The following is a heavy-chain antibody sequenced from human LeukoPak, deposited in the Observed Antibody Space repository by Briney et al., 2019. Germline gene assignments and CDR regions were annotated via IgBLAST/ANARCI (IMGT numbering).Heavy chain of an antibody. CDR1: GGTFSSYA. J-gene: IGHJ5*02. CDR3: ARSYYYGSGRPQGRFDP. Sequence: ASVKVSCKASGGTFSSYAISWVRQAPGQGLEWMGRIIPILGIANYAQKFQGRVTITADKSTSTAYMELSSLRSEDTAVYYCARSYYYGSGRPQGRFDPWGQGTLVTVSS. V-gene: IGHV1-69*04. CDR2: IIPILGIA. D-gene: IGHD3-10*01.